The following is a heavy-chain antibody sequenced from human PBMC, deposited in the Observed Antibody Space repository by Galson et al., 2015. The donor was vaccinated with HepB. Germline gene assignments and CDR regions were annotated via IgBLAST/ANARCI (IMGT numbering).Heavy chain of an antibody. D-gene: IGHD6-19*01. Sequence: TLSLTCTVSGGSVSSYHWNWIRQPPGKGLEWIGYTYYSGSSNYNPSLKSRITISVDTSKNQFSLNLGSVTAADTAVYYCARSRPQNGWAVAGTGDFDYWGQGTLVTVSS. V-gene: IGHV4-59*08. CDR2: TYYSGSS. CDR1: GGSVSSYH. CDR3: ARSRPQNGWAVAGTGDFDY. J-gene: IGHJ4*02.